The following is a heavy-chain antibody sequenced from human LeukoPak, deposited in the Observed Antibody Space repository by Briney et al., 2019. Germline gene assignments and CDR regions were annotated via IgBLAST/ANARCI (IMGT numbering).Heavy chain of an antibody. Sequence: ASVKVSCKASGGTFSSYAISWVRQAPGQGLEWMGGIIPIFGTANYAQKLQGRVTITADESTSTAYMELSSLRSEDTAVYYCARGILTGYSTFDYWGQGTLVTVSS. CDR3: ARGILTGYSTFDY. CDR2: IIPIFGTA. J-gene: IGHJ4*02. V-gene: IGHV1-69*13. CDR1: GGTFSSYA. D-gene: IGHD3-9*01.